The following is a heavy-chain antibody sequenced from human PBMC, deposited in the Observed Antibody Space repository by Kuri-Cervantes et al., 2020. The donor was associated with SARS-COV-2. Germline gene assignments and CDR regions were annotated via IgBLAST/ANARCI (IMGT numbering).Heavy chain of an antibody. CDR3: ARHPLIAAAANYFDY. CDR1: GYSISSGYY. D-gene: IGHD6-13*01. Sequence: ESLKISCTVSGYSISSGYYWGWIRQPPGKGLEWIGSIYHSGSTYYNPSLKSRVTISVDTSKNQFSLKLSSVTAADTAVYYCARHPLIAAAANYFDYWGQGTLVTVSS. CDR2: IYHSGST. V-gene: IGHV4-38-2*02. J-gene: IGHJ4*02.